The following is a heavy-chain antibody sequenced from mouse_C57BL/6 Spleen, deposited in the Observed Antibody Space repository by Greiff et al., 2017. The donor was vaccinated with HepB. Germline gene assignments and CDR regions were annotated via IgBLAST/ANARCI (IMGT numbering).Heavy chain of an antibody. CDR1: GYAFSSYW. CDR2: IYPGDGDT. J-gene: IGHJ2*01. V-gene: IGHV1-80*01. D-gene: IGHD1-1*01. Sequence: QVQLKESGAELVKPGASVKISCKASGYAFSSYWMNWVKQRPGKGLEWIGQIYPGDGDTNYNGKFKGKATLTADKSSSTAYMQLSSLTSEDSAVYFCARYTTVVPFDYWGQGTTLTVSS. CDR3: ARYTTVVPFDY.